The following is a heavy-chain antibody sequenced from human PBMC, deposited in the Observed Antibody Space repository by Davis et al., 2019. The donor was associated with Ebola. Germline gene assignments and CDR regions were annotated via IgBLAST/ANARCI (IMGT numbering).Heavy chain of an antibody. Sequence: AASVKVSCKASGGTFSSYAFSWVRQAPGQGLEWMGWISAYNGNTNYAQKLQGRVTMTTDTSTSTAYMELRSLRSDDTAVYYCARDYQTAMDRYYYYGMDVWGQGTTVTVSS. CDR3: ARDYQTAMDRYYYYGMDV. V-gene: IGHV1-18*01. CDR2: ISAYNGNT. CDR1: GGTFSSYA. D-gene: IGHD5-18*01. J-gene: IGHJ6*02.